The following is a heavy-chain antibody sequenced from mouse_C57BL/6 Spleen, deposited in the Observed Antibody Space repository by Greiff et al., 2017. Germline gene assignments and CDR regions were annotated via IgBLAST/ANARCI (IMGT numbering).Heavy chain of an antibody. D-gene: IGHD2-1*01. V-gene: IGHV5-17*01. CDR1: GFTFSDYG. J-gene: IGHJ3*01. CDR3: AREGIYYGNYGFAY. Sequence: EVMLVESGGGLVKPGGSLKLSCAASGFTFSDYGMHWVRQAPEKGLEWVAYISSGSSTIYYADTVKGRVTISRDNAKNTLFLQRTSLRSEYTAMYYCAREGIYYGNYGFAYWGQGTLVTVSA. CDR2: ISSGSSTI.